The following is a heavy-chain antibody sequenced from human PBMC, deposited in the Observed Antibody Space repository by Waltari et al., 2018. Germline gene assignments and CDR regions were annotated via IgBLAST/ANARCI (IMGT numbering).Heavy chain of an antibody. D-gene: IGHD3-3*01. CDR2: IYSGGSST. CDR1: GFTFSSYA. J-gene: IGHJ4*02. Sequence: EVQLLESGGGLVQPGGSLRLSCAASGFTFSSYAMSWVRQAPGKGLEWVSVIYSGGSSTYYADSVKGRFTISRDNSKNTLYLQMNSLRAEDTAVYYCARVKFSDQEWLTFDYWGQGTLVTVSS. CDR3: ARVKFSDQEWLTFDY. V-gene: IGHV3-23*03.